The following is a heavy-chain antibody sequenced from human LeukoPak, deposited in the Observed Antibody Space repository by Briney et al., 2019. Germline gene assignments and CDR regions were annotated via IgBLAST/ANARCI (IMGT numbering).Heavy chain of an antibody. CDR2: ISGSGGNT. V-gene: IGHV3-23*01. D-gene: IGHD3-22*01. CDR3: AKHYSDNSIRFADY. CDR1: GFTFSTYA. J-gene: IGHJ4*02. Sequence: PGRSLRLSCAASGFTFSTYAMTWVRQAPGKGLEWVSAISGSGGNTYYADSVKGRFTISRDNAKNTLYLQMNSLRAEDTAVYYCAKHYSDNSIRFADYWGQGTLVTVSS.